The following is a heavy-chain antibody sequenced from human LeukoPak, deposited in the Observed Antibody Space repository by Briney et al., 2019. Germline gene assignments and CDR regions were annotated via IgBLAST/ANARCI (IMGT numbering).Heavy chain of an antibody. J-gene: IGHJ4*02. D-gene: IGHD4-23*01. CDR1: GFNFGSYA. V-gene: IGHV3-30*04. CDR2: IWYDGSNK. Sequence: GGSLRLSCAASGFNFGSYAMHWVRQAPDKGLQWVAVIWYDGSNKYYADSVKGRFIISRDNSKSTVFLRMNSLRIEDTGVYYCARGAHYGGNSPDYWGQGTLVTVSS. CDR3: ARGAHYGGNSPDY.